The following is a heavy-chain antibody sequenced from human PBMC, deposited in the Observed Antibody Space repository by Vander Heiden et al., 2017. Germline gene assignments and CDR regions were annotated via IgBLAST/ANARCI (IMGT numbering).Heavy chain of an antibody. CDR1: GFTFSNYG. CDR3: ARGLTGTGDY. V-gene: IGHV3-30*03. Sequence: QVQLVESGGGVVQPGRSLRLSCAASGFTFSNYGMHGFPQAPGKGLEWVALISYEGSNKFYADSVKGRFTISRDKSRHTVYLQMNSLTAEDTAVYYCARGLTGTGDYWGQGTLVTVSS. J-gene: IGHJ4*02. D-gene: IGHD1-20*01. CDR2: ISYEGSNK.